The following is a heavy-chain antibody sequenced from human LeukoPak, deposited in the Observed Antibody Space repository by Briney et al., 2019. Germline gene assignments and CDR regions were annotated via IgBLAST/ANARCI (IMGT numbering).Heavy chain of an antibody. Sequence: GGSLRLSCAASGFTFTTYGMSWVRQAPGKGLEWVSTVSASGAGTHYADSVKGRFTISRDNAKNTLYLQMNSLRAEDTAVYYCARGGNSGGRFGYWGQGTLVTVSS. CDR3: ARGGNSGGRFGY. J-gene: IGHJ4*02. CDR1: GFTFTTYG. V-gene: IGHV3-23*01. D-gene: IGHD3-16*01. CDR2: VSASGAGT.